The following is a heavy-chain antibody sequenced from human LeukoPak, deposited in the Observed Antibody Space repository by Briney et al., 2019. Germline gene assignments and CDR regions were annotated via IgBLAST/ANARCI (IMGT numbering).Heavy chain of an antibody. J-gene: IGHJ5*02. CDR2: ISYNGGYR. CDR1: GFTFTTYG. V-gene: IGHV3-33*05. CDR3: AKEFLRWGFDP. D-gene: IGHD2-21*01. Sequence: SGRSLRLSCTASGFTFTTYGLHWVRQAPGKGLEWVAVISYNGGYRHYADSVKGRFTISRDDSKNTLFLQMSSLRAEDTAVYYCAKEFLRWGFDPWGQGTLVTVSS.